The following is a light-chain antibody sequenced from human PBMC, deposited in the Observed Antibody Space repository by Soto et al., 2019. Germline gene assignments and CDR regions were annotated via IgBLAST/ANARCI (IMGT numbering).Light chain of an antibody. V-gene: IGKV1-27*01. CDR2: AAS. CDR1: QGISNY. J-gene: IGKJ1*01. CDR3: QKYYSFPSE. Sequence: DIQMTHSPSSLSASVLYIVTITFRASQGISNYLALYQQKPGKVPKLLIYAASTLQSGVPSRFSGSGSGTDFTLTISCLQSEDFATYYCQKYYSFPSEFGQGTKVDIK.